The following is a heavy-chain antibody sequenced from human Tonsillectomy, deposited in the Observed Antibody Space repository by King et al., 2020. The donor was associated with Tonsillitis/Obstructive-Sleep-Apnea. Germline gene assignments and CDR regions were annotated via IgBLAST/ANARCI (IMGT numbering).Heavy chain of an antibody. Sequence: ITLKESGPTLLKRTQTLTLTCTFSGFSLSTRVVGVGWIRQPPGKALEWLALIYLDDDKRYSPSLKSRLTITKDTSKNQVVLTMTNMEPVDTATYYCAHRAIDMVNTPYFDYWGQGTLVTVSS. J-gene: IGHJ4*02. CDR2: IYLDDDK. V-gene: IGHV2-5*02. D-gene: IGHD5-18*01. CDR3: AHRAIDMVNTPYFDY. CDR1: GFSLSTRVVG.